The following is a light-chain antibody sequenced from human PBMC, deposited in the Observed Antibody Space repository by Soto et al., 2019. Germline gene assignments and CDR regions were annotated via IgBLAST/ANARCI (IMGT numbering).Light chain of an antibody. J-gene: IGKJ1*01. CDR2: DAS. CDR3: QQYGSSPRT. CDR1: QSVSSY. Sequence: EILLTQSPSTLSLSPVERSTLSCVASQSVSSYLAWYQQKPGQAPRLLIYDASNRATGIPARFSGSGSGTDFTLTISRLEPEDFAVYYCQQYGSSPRTFGQGTKVDI. V-gene: IGKV3D-20*01.